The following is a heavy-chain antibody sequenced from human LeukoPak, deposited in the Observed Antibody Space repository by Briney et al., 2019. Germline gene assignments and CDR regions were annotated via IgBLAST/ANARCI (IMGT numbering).Heavy chain of an antibody. J-gene: IGHJ3*02. CDR1: GGSFSGYY. CDR2: INHSGST. Sequence: SETLSLTCAVYGGSFSGYYWSWIRQPPGKGLEWIGEINHSGSTNYNPSLKSRVTISVDTSKNQFSLKLSSVTAADTAGYYCASSTADAFDIWGQGTMVTVSS. V-gene: IGHV4-34*01. CDR3: ASSTADAFDI.